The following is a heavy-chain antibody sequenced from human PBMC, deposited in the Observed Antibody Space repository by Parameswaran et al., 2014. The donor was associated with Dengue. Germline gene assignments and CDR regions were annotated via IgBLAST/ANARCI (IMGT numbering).Heavy chain of an antibody. Sequence: WIRQPPGKALEWLALIYWDGDKRYSPSLKSRLTITRDTSKNQVVLTMTNMDPVDTATYYCAHRRATVTVRTIFDFWGQGNAGHRLL. D-gene: IGHD4-17*01. CDR2: IYWDGDK. J-gene: IGHJ4*02. V-gene: IGHV2-5*02. CDR3: AHRRATVTVRTIFDF.